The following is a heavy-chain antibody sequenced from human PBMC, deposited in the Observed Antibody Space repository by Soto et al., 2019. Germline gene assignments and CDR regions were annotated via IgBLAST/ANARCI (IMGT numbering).Heavy chain of an antibody. D-gene: IGHD2-2*01. CDR2: ISSSGSTI. CDR3: ANTLGYCSSTSCPKSPFDI. V-gene: IGHV3-11*01. J-gene: IGHJ3*02. CDR1: GFTFSDYY. Sequence: QVQLVESGGGLVKPGGSLRLSCAASGFTFSDYYMSWICQAPGKGLEWVSYISSSGSTIYYADSVKGRFTISRDNANNSLYLQMNSLRAEDTAVYYCANTLGYCSSTSCPKSPFDIWGQGTMVTVSS.